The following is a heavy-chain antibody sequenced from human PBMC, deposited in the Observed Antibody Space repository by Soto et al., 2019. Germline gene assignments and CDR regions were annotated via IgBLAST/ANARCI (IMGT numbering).Heavy chain of an antibody. Sequence: QVQLVESGGGLVKPGGSLRLACAASGFIFRDYYMSWIRQAPGKGLEWVSYLSSDGSTIYSADSVKGRFSISRDNAKNSLSLQMNSLRAEDTAVYYCARGEGDGYPYDFDYWGQGTLVTVSS. CDR1: GFIFRDYY. CDR2: LSSDGSTI. J-gene: IGHJ4*02. V-gene: IGHV3-11*01. CDR3: ARGEGDGYPYDFDY. D-gene: IGHD5-12*01.